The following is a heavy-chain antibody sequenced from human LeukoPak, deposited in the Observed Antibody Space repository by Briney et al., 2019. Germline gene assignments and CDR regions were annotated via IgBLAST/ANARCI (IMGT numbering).Heavy chain of an antibody. CDR2: LYSGGLT. Sequence: PSETLSLTCTVSGASISSSDYYWGWIRQPPGKGLEWIGSLYSGGLTYSNPSLKSRVTISVDTSKNQFYLKVTSVTAADTAVYSCASGGYSSGWYGSFDIWGQWTVVTASS. CDR1: GASISSSDYY. D-gene: IGHD6-19*01. CDR3: ASGGYSSGWYGSFDI. J-gene: IGHJ3*02. V-gene: IGHV4-39*01.